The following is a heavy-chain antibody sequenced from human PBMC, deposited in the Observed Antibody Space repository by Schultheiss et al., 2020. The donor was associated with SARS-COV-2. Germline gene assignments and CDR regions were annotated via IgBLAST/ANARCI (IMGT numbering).Heavy chain of an antibody. CDR1: GFTFSSYA. CDR2: ISGSGGAST. D-gene: IGHD2-2*01. J-gene: IGHJ6*02. Sequence: GGSLRLSCAASGFTFSSYAMSWVRQAPGKGLEWVSGISGSGGASTYYADSVKGRFTISRDNSEKTLYLQMNSLRAEDTAVYYCASRQGCSSTSCLPYYYYYGMDVWGQGTTVTVSS. CDR3: ASRQGCSSTSCLPYYYYYGMDV. V-gene: IGHV3-23*01.